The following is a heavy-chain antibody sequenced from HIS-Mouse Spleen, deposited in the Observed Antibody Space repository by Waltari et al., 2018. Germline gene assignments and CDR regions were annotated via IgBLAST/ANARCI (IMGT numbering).Heavy chain of an antibody. D-gene: IGHD6-6*01. J-gene: IGHJ4*02. Sequence: QLQLQESGPGLVKPSETLSLTCTVSGGSISSSSYYWGWLRQPPGKGLEWIGGIYYSGSTYYNPSLKSRVTISVDTSKNQFSLKLSSVTAADTAVYYCASRYSSSSQFGYWGQGTLVTVSS. CDR2: IYYSGST. CDR1: GGSISSSSYY. CDR3: ASRYSSSSQFGY. V-gene: IGHV4-39*07.